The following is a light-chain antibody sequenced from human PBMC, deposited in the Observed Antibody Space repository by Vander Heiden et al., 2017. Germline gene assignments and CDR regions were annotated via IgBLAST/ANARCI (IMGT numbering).Light chain of an antibody. CDR1: QSLLYISNNRNY. V-gene: IGKV4-1*01. CDR2: WAS. Sequence: DIVMTQSPDSLAVSLGERATINCKSSQSLLYISNNRNYLTWYQQKPGQPPTLLIYWASARESGVPDRFSGSGSGTDFTLTISSLQAEDVAVYYCQQYYSTPLTFGEGTKVEIK. CDR3: QQYYSTPLT. J-gene: IGKJ4*01.